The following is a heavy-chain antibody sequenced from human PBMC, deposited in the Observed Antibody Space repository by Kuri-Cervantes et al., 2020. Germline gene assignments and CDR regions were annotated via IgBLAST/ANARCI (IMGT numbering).Heavy chain of an antibody. CDR3: ASASFRTFTTDS. J-gene: IGHJ4*02. D-gene: IGHD3-22*01. Sequence: SETLSLTCTVSGGSVSSSSYYWGWIRQPPGKGLEWIGYMYYSGSSNYNPSLMGRATMSVDMSKSQFSLKLSSVTAADTAVYYCASASFRTFTTDSWGQGILVTVSS. CDR2: MYYSGSS. CDR1: GGSVSSSSYY. V-gene: IGHV4-61*01.